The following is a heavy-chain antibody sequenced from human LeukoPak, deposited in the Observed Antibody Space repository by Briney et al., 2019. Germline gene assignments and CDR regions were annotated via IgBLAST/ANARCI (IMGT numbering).Heavy chain of an antibody. CDR1: GGTFSSYA. CDR3: AREVAAGEDAFDI. Sequence: SVKVSCKASGGTFSSYAISWVRQAPGQGLEWMGGIIPIFGTANYAQKFQGRVTITADKSTSTAYMELSSLRSEDTAVYYCAREVAAGEDAFDIWGQGTLVTVSS. CDR2: IIPIFGTA. V-gene: IGHV1-69*06. J-gene: IGHJ4*02. D-gene: IGHD6-13*01.